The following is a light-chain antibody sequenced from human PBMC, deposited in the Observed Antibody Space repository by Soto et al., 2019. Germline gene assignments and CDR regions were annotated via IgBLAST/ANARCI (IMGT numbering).Light chain of an antibody. CDR1: QSVSSY. CDR3: QLYRT. Sequence: EIVMTQSPATLSVSPGERATLSCRASQSVSSYLAWYQQKPGQAPKLLIHGGSTRATGISDRFSGSGSGTDFTLTISRLEPEDFAVYYCQLYRTFGQGTKVDIK. V-gene: IGKV3D-15*01. J-gene: IGKJ1*01. CDR2: GGS.